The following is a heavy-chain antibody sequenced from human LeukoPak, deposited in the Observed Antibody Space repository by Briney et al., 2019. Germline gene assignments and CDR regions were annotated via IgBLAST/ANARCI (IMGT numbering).Heavy chain of an antibody. V-gene: IGHV1-69*13. CDR3: ARDQGSSGYYSDDDDAFDI. Sequence: GASVKVSCKASGGTFSSYAISWVRQAPGQGLEWMGGIIPIFGTANYAQKFQGRVTITADESTSTAYMELSSLRSEDTAVYYYARDQGSSGYYSDDDDAFDIWGQGTMVTVSS. CDR2: IIPIFGTA. D-gene: IGHD3-22*01. J-gene: IGHJ3*02. CDR1: GGTFSSYA.